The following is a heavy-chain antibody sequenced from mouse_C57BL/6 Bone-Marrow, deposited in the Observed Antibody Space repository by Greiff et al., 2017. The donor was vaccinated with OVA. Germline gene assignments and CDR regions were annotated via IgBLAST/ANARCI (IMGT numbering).Heavy chain of an antibody. CDR1: GYAFSSSW. Sequence: QVQLQQSGPELVKPGASVKISCKASGYAFSSSWMNWVKQRPGKGLEWIGRIYPGDGDTNYNGKFKGKGTLTADKSSSAAYMQLSSLTSEDSAVYFCARGDSYDSYYFDYWGQGTTLTVSS. CDR3: ARGDSYDSYYFDY. CDR2: IYPGDGDT. D-gene: IGHD2-12*01. J-gene: IGHJ2*01. V-gene: IGHV1-82*01.